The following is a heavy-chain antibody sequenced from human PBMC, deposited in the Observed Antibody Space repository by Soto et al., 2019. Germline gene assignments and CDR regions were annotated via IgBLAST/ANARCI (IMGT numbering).Heavy chain of an antibody. CDR3: ARGWETVGTTTPFAY. V-gene: IGHV1-69*06. D-gene: IGHD1-26*01. J-gene: IGHJ4*03. Sequence: GASVKVSCKASGGTFSNYAINWVRQAPGQGLEWMGGIIPLFGTPNYAQKFQGRVTFTAHKSTSTAYMELRSLRSDDTAGYYCARGWETVGTTTPFAYWGQGTTVTVSS. CDR2: IIPLFGTP. CDR1: GGTFSNYA.